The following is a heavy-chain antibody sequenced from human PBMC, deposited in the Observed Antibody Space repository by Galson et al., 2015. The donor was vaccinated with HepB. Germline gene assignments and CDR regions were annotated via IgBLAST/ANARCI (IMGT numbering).Heavy chain of an antibody. CDR3: ARGPDYGDYSAGY. J-gene: IGHJ4*02. CDR1: GGTFSSYA. D-gene: IGHD4-17*01. Sequence: VKVSCKASGGTFSSYAISWVRQAPGQGLEWMGGIIPIFGTANYAQKFQGRVTITADKSTSTAYMELSSLRSEDTAVYYCARGPDYGDYSAGYWGQGTLATVSS. CDR2: IIPIFGTA. V-gene: IGHV1-69*13.